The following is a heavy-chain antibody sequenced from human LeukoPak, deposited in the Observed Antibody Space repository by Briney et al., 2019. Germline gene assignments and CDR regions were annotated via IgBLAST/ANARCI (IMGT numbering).Heavy chain of an antibody. J-gene: IGHJ4*02. D-gene: IGHD6-13*01. V-gene: IGHV3-53*01. CDR2: IYSGGST. CDR3: ARDAYRSIAAAGTDY. Sequence: GGSLRLSCAASGFTVSSNYMSWVRQAPGKGLEWVSVIYSGGSTYYADSVKGRFTISRDNSKNTLYLQMNSLRAEDTAVYYCARDAYRSIAAAGTDYWGQGTLVTVSS. CDR1: GFTVSSNY.